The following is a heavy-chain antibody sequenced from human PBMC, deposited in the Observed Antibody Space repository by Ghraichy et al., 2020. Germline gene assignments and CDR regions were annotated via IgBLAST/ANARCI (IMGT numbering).Heavy chain of an antibody. D-gene: IGHD4-23*01. V-gene: IGHV3-48*02. CDR1: GFTFSGYS. Sequence: GGSLRLSCVGSGFTFSGYSMNWVRQSPGKGLEWVSYITSSSRSIFYADSVKGRFTISRDNAQNSLSLQMNSLRDEDTAVYYCARGSKVVRFFYYDGMDVXX. CDR2: ITSSSRSI. CDR3: ARGSKVVRFFYYDGMDV. J-gene: IGHJ6*02.